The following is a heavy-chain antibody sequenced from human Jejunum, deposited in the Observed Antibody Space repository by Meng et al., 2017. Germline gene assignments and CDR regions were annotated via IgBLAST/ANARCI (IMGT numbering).Heavy chain of an antibody. D-gene: IGHD2-2*01. CDR2: ITNDGSRT. Sequence: VQLVESGGGLVQPGGSLRLSCAASGFTFSSYWMHWVRQAPGKGLVGVSRITNDGSRTMYADSVKGRFIISRDNAKNTLYLQINSLRAEDTAMYYCARDQDGAGGTIDHWGQGTLVTVSS. CDR3: ARDQDGAGGTIDH. CDR1: GFTFSSYW. V-gene: IGHV3-74*03. J-gene: IGHJ4*02.